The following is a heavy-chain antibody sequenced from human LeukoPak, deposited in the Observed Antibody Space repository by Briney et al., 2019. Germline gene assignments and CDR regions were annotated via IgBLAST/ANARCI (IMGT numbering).Heavy chain of an antibody. CDR3: ARDRELGY. Sequence: SETLSLTCTVSGGSISVYYWSWIRQPPGKGLGWIGYIYNSGSTNYNPSLKSRLTISVDTSKNQFSLKLSSVTAADTAVYYCARDRELGYWGQGTLVTVSS. D-gene: IGHD3-10*01. J-gene: IGHJ4*02. CDR1: GGSISVYY. V-gene: IGHV4-59*01. CDR2: IYNSGST.